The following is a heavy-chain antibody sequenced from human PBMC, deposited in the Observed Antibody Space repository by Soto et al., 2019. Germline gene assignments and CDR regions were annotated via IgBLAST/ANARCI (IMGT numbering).Heavy chain of an antibody. J-gene: IGHJ4*02. Sequence: QVQLVQSGAEVKKPGSSVKVSCKASGGTFSSYAISWVRQAPGQGLEWMGGIIPIFGTANYAQKFQGRVTITADESPSTAYMELGSLRSEDTAVYYCAAPYGSGSYYNGFDYWGQGTLLTVSS. V-gene: IGHV1-69*12. CDR3: AAPYGSGSYYNGFDY. D-gene: IGHD3-10*01. CDR1: GGTFSSYA. CDR2: IIPIFGTA.